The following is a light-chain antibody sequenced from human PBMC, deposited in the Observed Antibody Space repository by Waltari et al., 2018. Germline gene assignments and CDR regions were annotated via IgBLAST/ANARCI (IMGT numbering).Light chain of an antibody. CDR1: SSDVGGYNY. CDR2: DFR. CDR3: CSYAGSYTYV. Sequence: QSALTQPRSVSGSPGQSVTISCTGTSSDVGGYNYVSWYQQPPGKAPKLMIYDFRKRPSGVPDRFSGSKSGNTASLTISGLQAEDEADYYCCSYAGSYTYVFGGGTKLTVL. J-gene: IGLJ2*01. V-gene: IGLV2-11*01.